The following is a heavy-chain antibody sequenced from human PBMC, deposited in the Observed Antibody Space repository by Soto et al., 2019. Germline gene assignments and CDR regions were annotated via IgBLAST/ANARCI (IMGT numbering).Heavy chain of an antibody. CDR1: GFTFSTYV. J-gene: IGHJ4*02. CDR2: ISGSGSVT. Sequence: GGSLRLSCAASGFTFSTYVMSWVRQAPGKGLEWVSAISGSGSVTYYADSVKGRFTISRDNSKNTLYLQMDSLRAEDTAVYYCAKDRDVHTATVIDYWGQGTLVTVSS. CDR3: AKDRDVHTATVIDY. V-gene: IGHV3-23*01. D-gene: IGHD5-18*01.